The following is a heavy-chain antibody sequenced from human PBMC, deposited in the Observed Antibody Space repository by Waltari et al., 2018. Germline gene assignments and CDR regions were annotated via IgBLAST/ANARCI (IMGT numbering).Heavy chain of an antibody. J-gene: IGHJ2*01. D-gene: IGHD3-3*01. V-gene: IGHV3-21*01. Sequence: EVQLVESGGGLVKPGGSLRLSCAASGFTFSSYSMNWVRQAPGKGLEWVSSISSSSSYIYYADSVKGRFTISRDNAKNSLYLQMNSLRAEDTAVYYCVRDGYYDFWSGYYRRWYFDLWGRGTLVTVSS. CDR1: GFTFSSYS. CDR2: ISSSSSYI. CDR3: VRDGYYDFWSGYYRRWYFDL.